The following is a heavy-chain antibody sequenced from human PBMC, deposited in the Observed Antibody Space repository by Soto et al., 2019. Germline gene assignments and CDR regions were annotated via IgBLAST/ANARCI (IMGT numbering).Heavy chain of an antibody. CDR3: AKSVPDPACRGGGCHRTFDY. D-gene: IGHD2-15*01. J-gene: IGHJ4*02. CDR1: GFTLGAYV. Sequence: QVQLVESGGGVVQPGGSVRLSCTASGFTLGAYVMHWVRQAQGKGPEWVAAISADGRVLFYAASVEGRFTISRDNSKNTLFLQMNSLTSEDTSVYSCAKSVPDPACRGGGCHRTFDYWGQGTLVTVSS. V-gene: IGHV3-30*18. CDR2: ISADGRVL.